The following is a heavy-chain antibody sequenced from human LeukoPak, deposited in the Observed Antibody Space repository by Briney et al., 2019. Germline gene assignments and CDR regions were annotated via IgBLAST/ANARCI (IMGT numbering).Heavy chain of an antibody. J-gene: IGHJ4*02. CDR3: VRGGEEVISARNYFDS. CDR1: GFTFNDHA. D-gene: IGHD2/OR15-2a*01. V-gene: IGHV3-20*04. CDR2: VNWNGRNT. Sequence: GGSLKLSCAASGFTFNDHAMNWGRQDPGEGLEWVSGVNWNGRNTHYADSVKGRFTISRDNGKNSLYLQMNSLRAEDTALYYCVRGGEEVISARNYFDSWGRGTLVTVSS.